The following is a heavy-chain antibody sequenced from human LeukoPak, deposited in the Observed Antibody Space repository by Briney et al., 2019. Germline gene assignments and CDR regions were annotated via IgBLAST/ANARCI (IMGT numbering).Heavy chain of an antibody. CDR2: IYYSGST. CDR3: ARELARRYYYYMDV. D-gene: IGHD5-12*01. J-gene: IGHJ6*03. V-gene: IGHV4-31*03. Sequence: SQTLSLTCTVSGGSISSGGYYWSWIRQHPGKGLEWIGYIYYSGSTYYNSSLKSRVTISVDTSKNQFSLKLSSVTAADTAVYYCARELARRYYYYMDVWGKGTTVTVSS. CDR1: GGSISSGGYY.